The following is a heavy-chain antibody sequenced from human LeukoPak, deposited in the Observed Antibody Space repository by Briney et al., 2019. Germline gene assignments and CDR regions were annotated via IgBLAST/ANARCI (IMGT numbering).Heavy chain of an antibody. V-gene: IGHV3-30*18. CDR3: AKDKGSSGRNGMDV. Sequence: QTGGSLRLSCAASGFIFSSYGMHWVRQAPGKGLEWVAVISYDGSNKYYADSVKDRFTISRDNSKNTLYLQMNSLRAEDTAVYYCAKDKGSSGRNGMDVWGQGTTVTVSS. CDR1: GFIFSSYG. D-gene: IGHD3-22*01. CDR2: ISYDGSNK. J-gene: IGHJ6*02.